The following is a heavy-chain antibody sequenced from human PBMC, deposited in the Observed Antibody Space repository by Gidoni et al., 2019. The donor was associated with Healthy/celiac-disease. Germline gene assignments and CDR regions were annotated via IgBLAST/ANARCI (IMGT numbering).Heavy chain of an antibody. D-gene: IGHD3-9*01. Sequence: QVQLVESVGGVVQPGGSLRLSCAASGFTFSSYGMHWVRQAPGKGLEWVAFIRYDGSNKYYADSVKGRFTISRDNSKNTLYLQMNSLRAEDTAVYYCAKDLQLTGYFLKYYYYGMDVWGQGTTVTVSS. CDR2: IRYDGSNK. J-gene: IGHJ6*02. CDR1: GFTFSSYG. V-gene: IGHV3-30*02. CDR3: AKDLQLTGYFLKYYYYGMDV.